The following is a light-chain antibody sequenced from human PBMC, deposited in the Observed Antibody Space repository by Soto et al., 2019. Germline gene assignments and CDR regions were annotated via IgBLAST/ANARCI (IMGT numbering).Light chain of an antibody. Sequence: QSVLTQPASVSGSHGQSITISCTGTSSDVGSYDLVSWYQHHSGKAPKIIIYEVNKRPSGISDRFSGSKSGNTASLTISGLQAEDEADYFCCSFVRTNGLLFGGGTQLTVL. J-gene: IGLJ2*01. CDR1: SSDVGSYDL. CDR3: CSFVRTNGLL. V-gene: IGLV2-23*02. CDR2: EVN.